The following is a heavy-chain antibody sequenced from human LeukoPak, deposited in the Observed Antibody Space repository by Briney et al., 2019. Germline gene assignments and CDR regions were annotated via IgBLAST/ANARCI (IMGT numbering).Heavy chain of an antibody. CDR3: ARDKRYSSSWYWFDP. V-gene: IGHV1-18*01. J-gene: IGHJ5*02. Sequence: GASVKVSCKASGYTFTSYGISWVRQAPGQGLEWMGWISAYNGNTNYAQKLQGRVTMTTDTSTSTAYMELRSLRSDDTAVYYCARDKRYSSSWYWFDPWGQGTLVTVSS. CDR2: ISAYNGNT. D-gene: IGHD6-13*01. CDR1: GYTFTSYG.